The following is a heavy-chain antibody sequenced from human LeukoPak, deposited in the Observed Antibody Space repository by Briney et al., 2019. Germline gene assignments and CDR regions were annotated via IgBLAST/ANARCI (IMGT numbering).Heavy chain of an antibody. D-gene: IGHD3-22*01. V-gene: IGHV3-23*01. CDR3: AKTYYYDLFDY. J-gene: IGHJ4*02. CDR2: ISGSGGST. CDR1: GFTFSSYA. Sequence: GGSLRLSCAASGFTFSSYAMSRVRQAPGKGLEWVSAISGSGGSTYYADSVKGRFTIPRDNSKNTLYLQMNSLRAEDTAVYYCAKTYYYDLFDYWGQGTLVTVSS.